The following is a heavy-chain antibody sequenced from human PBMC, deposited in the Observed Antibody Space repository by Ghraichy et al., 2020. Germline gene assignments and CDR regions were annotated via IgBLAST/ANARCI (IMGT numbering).Heavy chain of an antibody. CDR1: GFTFDDYT. J-gene: IGHJ4*02. D-gene: IGHD3-22*01. Sequence: SCAASGFTFDDYTMHWVRQAPGKGLEWVSLISWDGGSTYYADSVKGRFTISRDNSKNSLYLQMNSLRTEDTALYYCAKGQYYYDSSGPSAFDYWGQGTLVTVSS. V-gene: IGHV3-43*01. CDR2: ISWDGGST. CDR3: AKGQYYYDSSGPSAFDY.